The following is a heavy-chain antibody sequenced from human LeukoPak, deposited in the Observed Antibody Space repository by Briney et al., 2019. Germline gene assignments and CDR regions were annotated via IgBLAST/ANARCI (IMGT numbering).Heavy chain of an antibody. J-gene: IGHJ4*02. D-gene: IGHD5-18*01. V-gene: IGHV1-69*05. CDR2: IIPIFGTA. Sequence: SVKVSCKASGGTFSSYAISWVRQAPGQGLEWMGRIIPIFGTANYAQKFQGRVTITTDESTSTAYMELSSLRSEDTAVYYWAKDVRAYSYGXXVDCXGQGXXVTXSX. CDR1: GGTFSSYA. CDR3: AKDVRAYSYGXXVDC.